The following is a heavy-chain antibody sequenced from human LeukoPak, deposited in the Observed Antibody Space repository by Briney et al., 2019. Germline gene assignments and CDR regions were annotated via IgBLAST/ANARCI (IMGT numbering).Heavy chain of an antibody. J-gene: IGHJ4*02. CDR1: GDSVSSNSAA. Sequence: SRTLSLTCAISGDSVSSNSAAWNWIRQSPSRGLEWLGRTYYRSKWYNDYAVSVKSRITINPDTCKNQFSLQLNSVTPEDTAVYYCAREESYYYDLWAGIDYWGQGTLVTVSS. V-gene: IGHV6-1*01. D-gene: IGHD3-22*01. CDR2: TYYRSKWYN. CDR3: AREESYYYDLWAGIDY.